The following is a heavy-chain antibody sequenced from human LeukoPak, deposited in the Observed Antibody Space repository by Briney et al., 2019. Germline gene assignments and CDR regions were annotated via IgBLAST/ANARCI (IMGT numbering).Heavy chain of an antibody. CDR2: IYQSGST. D-gene: IGHD5-18*01. V-gene: IGHV4-38-2*01. CDR1: GYSISSGCY. CDR3: ARTWGVFSYEDY. Sequence: PSETLSLTCAVSGYSISSGCYWGWIRQPPGKGLEWIGNIYQSGSTYYNPSLKSRLTISVDTSQNQFTLKLASVTAADTAIYYCARTWGVFSYEDYWGQGILVTVSS. J-gene: IGHJ4*02.